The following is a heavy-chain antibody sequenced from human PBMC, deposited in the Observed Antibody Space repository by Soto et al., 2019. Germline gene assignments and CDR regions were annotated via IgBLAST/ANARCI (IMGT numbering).Heavy chain of an antibody. CDR1: GASVNSGSFH. CDR3: AVYLPGAGGDGD. V-gene: IGHV4-61*01. D-gene: IGHD6-19*01. J-gene: IGHJ4*02. Sequence: QVQLQESGPGLVKPSETLSLTCTVSGASVNSGSFHWSWIRQPPGRGLEWIGQIQSDGGTNRNSALKRRVTLSVDTAKNQFSLKLNSVTAADTAMYFGAVYLPGAGGDGDWGQGTLVTVSS. CDR2: IQSDGGT.